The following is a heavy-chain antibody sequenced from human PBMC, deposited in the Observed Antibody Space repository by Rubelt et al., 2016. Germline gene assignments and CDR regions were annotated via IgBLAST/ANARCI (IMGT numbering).Heavy chain of an antibody. CDR2: IYYSGST. V-gene: IGHV4-39*07. J-gene: IGHJ4*02. D-gene: IGHD5-24*01. CDR1: GGSISSSSYY. CDR3: AKDFVEGKRWLQLYYFDY. Sequence: QLQLQESGPGLVKPSETLSLTCTVSGGSISSSSYYWGWIRQPPGKGLEWIGSIYYSGSTYYNPSPKGRVTISVDTSKNQFSLKLSSVTAADTAVYYCAKDFVEGKRWLQLYYFDYWGQGTLVTVSS.